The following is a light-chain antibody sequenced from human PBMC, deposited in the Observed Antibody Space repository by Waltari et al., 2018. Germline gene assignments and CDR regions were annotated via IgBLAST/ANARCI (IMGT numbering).Light chain of an antibody. CDR1: SSHVGGYNY. Sequence: QSALTQPASVSGSPGQSITLSCSGTSSHVGGYNYVSWYQQHPGNAPKLIIFDVTRWPSGVSNRFSGSKSGNTASLTIFGLQAEDEADYYCASYTSTRTVVFGGGTRVTVL. V-gene: IGLV2-14*01. CDR2: DVT. CDR3: ASYTSTRTVV. J-gene: IGLJ2*01.